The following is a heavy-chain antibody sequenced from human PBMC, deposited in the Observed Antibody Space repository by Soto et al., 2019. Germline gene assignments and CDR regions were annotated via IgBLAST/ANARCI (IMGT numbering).Heavy chain of an antibody. J-gene: IGHJ6*03. CDR1: GGXFSGYY. CDR2: INHSGST. V-gene: IGHV4-34*01. Sequence: PSETLSLTCAVYGGXFSGYYWSWIRQPPGKGLEWIGEINHSGSTNYNPSLKSRVTISVDTSKNQFSLKLSSVTAADTAVYYCAREGGQLYYYYYYMDVWGKGTTVTVSS. CDR3: AREGGQLYYYYYYMDV. D-gene: IGHD3-16*01.